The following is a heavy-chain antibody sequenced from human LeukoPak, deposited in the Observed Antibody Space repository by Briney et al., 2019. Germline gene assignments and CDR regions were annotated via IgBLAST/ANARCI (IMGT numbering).Heavy chain of an antibody. CDR1: GFTFRNYA. D-gene: IGHD2-8*01. CDR3: AKDLDGVGRKAFDI. V-gene: IGHV3-23*01. J-gene: IGHJ3*02. Sequence: GGSLRLSCAASGFTFRNYAMNWVRQAPGKGLEWVSSFSGSGKDTYYADSVKGRFTISRDDSKNTLSLQMDSLRADDTAVYYCAKDLDGVGRKAFDIWGQGTMVTVSS. CDR2: FSGSGKDT.